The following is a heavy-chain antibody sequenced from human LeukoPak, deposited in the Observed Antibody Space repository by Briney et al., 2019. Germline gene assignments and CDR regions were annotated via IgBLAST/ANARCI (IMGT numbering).Heavy chain of an antibody. Sequence: ASVKVSCKASGYTFSSYGIVWVRQAPGQGLEWMGWVSGYNGNTNYAQKLQARVSMTTDTSTTTAYMELRSLTSDDTALYYCARSSLGTITAGPFDYWGQGTLVTVSS. V-gene: IGHV1-18*01. D-gene: IGHD5-12*01. J-gene: IGHJ4*02. CDR3: ARSSLGTITAGPFDY. CDR2: VSGYNGNT. CDR1: GYTFSSYG.